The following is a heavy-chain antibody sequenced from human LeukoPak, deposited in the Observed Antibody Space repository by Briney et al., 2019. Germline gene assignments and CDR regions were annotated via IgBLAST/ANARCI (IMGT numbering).Heavy chain of an antibody. V-gene: IGHV3-23*01. J-gene: IGHJ6*03. CDR2: ISGSGGST. D-gene: IGHD5-12*01. CDR3: ARHSSPDYRRDYYHYMDV. CDR1: GFTFSNYA. Sequence: GGSLRLSCAAAGFTFSNYAMTWVRQAPGRGLEWVSSISGSGGSTYYADSVKGRFTISRDNSKNTLYLQMYSLRAEDTAVYYCARHSSPDYRRDYYHYMDVWGKGTTVTVSS.